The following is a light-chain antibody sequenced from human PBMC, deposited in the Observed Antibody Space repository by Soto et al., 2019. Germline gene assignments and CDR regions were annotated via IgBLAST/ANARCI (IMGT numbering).Light chain of an antibody. Sequence: DIQITQSPSSLSASVGDRFTITCQASQDLSNYLNWYQQKPGKAPKLLIYDASNLETGVPSRFSGSGSGTDFTFNISSLPTEEIATYYWQQYYNLSLTFGGGTKVEIK. CDR1: QDLSNY. CDR3: QQYYNLSLT. CDR2: DAS. J-gene: IGKJ4*01. V-gene: IGKV1-33*01.